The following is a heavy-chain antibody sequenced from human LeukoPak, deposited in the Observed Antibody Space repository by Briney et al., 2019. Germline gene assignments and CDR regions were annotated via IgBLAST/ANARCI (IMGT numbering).Heavy chain of an antibody. CDR1: GFIVSSNY. CDR2: IYSDGST. V-gene: IGHV3-53*05. Sequence: PGGSLRLSCAASGFIVSSNYMSWVRQAPGKGLEWVSIIYSDGSTYYADSVKGRFTISRDNSKNTLYLQMNSLRAEDTAVYYCAGDMVTENPDYWGQGTLVTVSS. CDR3: AGDMVTENPDY. D-gene: IGHD5-18*01. J-gene: IGHJ4*02.